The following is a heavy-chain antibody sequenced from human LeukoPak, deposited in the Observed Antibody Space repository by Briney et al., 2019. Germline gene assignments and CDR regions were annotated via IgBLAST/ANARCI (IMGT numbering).Heavy chain of an antibody. V-gene: IGHV4-39*07. CDR1: GGSISSSSYY. CDR2: IYYSGST. CDR3: ARDSSGSMRFDY. D-gene: IGHD6-19*01. J-gene: IGHJ4*02. Sequence: SETLSLTCTVSGGSISSSSYYWGWIRQPPGKGLEWIGSIYYSGSTYYNPSLKSRVTISVDTSKNQFSLKLSSVTAADTAVYYCARDSSGSMRFDYWGQGTLVTVSS.